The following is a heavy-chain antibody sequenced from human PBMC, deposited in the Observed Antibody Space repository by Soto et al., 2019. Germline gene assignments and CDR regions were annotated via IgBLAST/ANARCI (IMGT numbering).Heavy chain of an antibody. V-gene: IGHV1-3*01. CDR1: GYTFTSYA. J-gene: IGHJ4*02. CDR3: ARDSHPSDY. Sequence: ASVKVSCKASGYTFTSYAMHWVRQAPGQRLEWMGWTNAGNGNRKYSQKFQGRVTITRDTSASTAYMELSSLRSEDTAVYYCARDSHPSDYWGQGTLVTVSS. CDR2: TNAGNGNR.